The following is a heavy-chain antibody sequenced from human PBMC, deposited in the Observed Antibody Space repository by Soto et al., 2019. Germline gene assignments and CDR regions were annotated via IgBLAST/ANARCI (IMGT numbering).Heavy chain of an antibody. CDR2: IIPTFGTA. J-gene: IGHJ6*02. CDR1: GGTFSSYA. Sequence: GASVKVSCKASGGTFSSYAISWVRQAPGQGLEWMGGIIPTFGTANYAQKFQGRVTITAAESTSTAYMELSSLRSEDTAMYYCARLRYNWNSGYYYGMDVWGQGTTVTVSS. D-gene: IGHD1-7*01. CDR3: ARLRYNWNSGYYYGMDV. V-gene: IGHV1-69*13.